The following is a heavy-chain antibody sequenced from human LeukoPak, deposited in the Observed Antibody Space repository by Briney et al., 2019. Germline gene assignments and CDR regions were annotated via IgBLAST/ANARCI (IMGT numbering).Heavy chain of an antibody. CDR2: IRYDGSNK. D-gene: IGHD6-6*01. J-gene: IGHJ3*02. V-gene: IGHV3-30*02. Sequence: GGSLRLSCAASGFTFSSYGMHWVRQAPGKGLEWVAFIRYDGSNKYYADSVKGRFTISRDNSKNTLYLQMNSLRAEDTAVYYCAKDIPPCSSSPSDAFDIWGQGTMVTVSS. CDR3: AKDIPPCSSSPSDAFDI. CDR1: GFTFSSYG.